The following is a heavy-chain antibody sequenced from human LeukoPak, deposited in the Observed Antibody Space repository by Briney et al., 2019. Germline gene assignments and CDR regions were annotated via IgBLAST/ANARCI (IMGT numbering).Heavy chain of an antibody. Sequence: SETLSFTCTVSGGSISSYYWSWIRQPPGKGLEWIGYIYYSGSTNYNPSLKSRVTISVDTSKNQFSLKLSSVTAADTAVYYCARSGGAIFGVVTNFDPWGQGTLVTVSS. CDR2: IYYSGST. CDR1: GGSISSYY. D-gene: IGHD3-3*01. CDR3: ARSGGAIFGVVTNFDP. J-gene: IGHJ5*02. V-gene: IGHV4-59*01.